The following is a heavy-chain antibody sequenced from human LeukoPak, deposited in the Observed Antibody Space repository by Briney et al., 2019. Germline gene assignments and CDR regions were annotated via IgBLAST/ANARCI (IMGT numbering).Heavy chain of an antibody. CDR2: ISGSGGST. CDR3: AKDRSSITSCSNY. J-gene: IGHJ4*02. CDR1: GFTFSNYS. D-gene: IGHD2-2*01. Sequence: GGSLRLSCAASGFTFSNYSISWVSQAPGKGLEWVSAISGSGGSTYYADSVKGRFTISRDNSKNTLYLQMNSLRAEDTALYYCAKDRSSITSCSNYWGQGTLVTVSS. V-gene: IGHV3-23*01.